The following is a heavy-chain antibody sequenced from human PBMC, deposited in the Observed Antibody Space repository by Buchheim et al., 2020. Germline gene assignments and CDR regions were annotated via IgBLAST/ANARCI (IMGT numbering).Heavy chain of an antibody. Sequence: QVQLVESGGGLVKPGGSLRLSCAASGFTFSDYYMSWIRQAPGKGLEWVSYISSSSSYTYYADSVKGRFTISRDNAKNSLYLQMNSLRAEDTAVYYCARLGGVSSSWYAPGYYYYGMDVWGQGTT. CDR1: GFTFSDYY. V-gene: IGHV3-11*06. J-gene: IGHJ6*02. CDR3: ARLGGVSSSWYAPGYYYYGMDV. D-gene: IGHD6-13*01. CDR2: ISSSSSYT.